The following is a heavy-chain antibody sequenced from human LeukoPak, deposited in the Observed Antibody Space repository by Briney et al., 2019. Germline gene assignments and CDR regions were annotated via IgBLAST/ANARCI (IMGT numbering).Heavy chain of an antibody. J-gene: IGHJ4*02. V-gene: IGHV1-2*02. CDR1: GYTFIGHH. CDR2: INPNTGGT. CDR3: ARDYSGSYTD. Sequence: ASVKVSCKASGYTFIGHHMHWVRQAPGQGLEWMGWINPNTGGTNYAQSFQGRVTMTRDTSISTAYMELSRLIFDDTAVYYCARDYSGSYTDWGQGTLVTVSS. D-gene: IGHD1-26*01.